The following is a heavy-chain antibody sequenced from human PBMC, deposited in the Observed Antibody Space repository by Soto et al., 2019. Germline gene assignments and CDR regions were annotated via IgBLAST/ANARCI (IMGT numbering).Heavy chain of an antibody. D-gene: IGHD2-8*01. V-gene: IGHV5-51*01. J-gene: IGHJ3*02. CDR1: GYNFANYW. Sequence: GESLKISCKGSGYNFANYWVGWVRRMPGKGLEWMGMIFPGDSDTKNSPSLQGQITMSVDKSDSSAYLQWRSLKASDTAMYYCEDGYTNGPDAFDIWGQGTMVTVSS. CDR3: EDGYTNGPDAFDI. CDR2: IFPGDSDT.